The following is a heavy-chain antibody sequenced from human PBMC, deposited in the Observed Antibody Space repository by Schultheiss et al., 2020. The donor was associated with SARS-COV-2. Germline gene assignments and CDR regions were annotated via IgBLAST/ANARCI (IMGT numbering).Heavy chain of an antibody. V-gene: IGHV3-23*01. CDR1: GFTFSSYA. CDR2: ISGSGGST. CDR3: ARDPSGSYYYYYGMDV. D-gene: IGHD1-26*01. Sequence: GESLKISCAASGFTFSSYAMSWVRQAPGKGLEWVSAISGSGGSTYYADSVKGRFTISRDNSKNTLYLQMNSLRAEDTAVYYCARDPSGSYYYYYGMDVWGQGTTVTVSS. J-gene: IGHJ6*02.